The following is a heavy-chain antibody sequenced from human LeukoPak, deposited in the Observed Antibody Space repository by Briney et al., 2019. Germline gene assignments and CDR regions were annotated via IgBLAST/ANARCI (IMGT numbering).Heavy chain of an antibody. V-gene: IGHV4-34*01. CDR2: INHSGST. J-gene: IGHJ4*02. CDR3: ARVGVAYYYGSGSYFFDY. D-gene: IGHD3-10*01. CDR1: GGSFSGYY. Sequence: SETLSLTCAVYGGSFSGYYWSWIRQPLGKGLEWIGEINHSGSTNYDPSLKSRVTISVDTSKNQFSLKLSSVTAADTAVYYCARVGVAYYYGSGSYFFDYWGQGTLVTVSS.